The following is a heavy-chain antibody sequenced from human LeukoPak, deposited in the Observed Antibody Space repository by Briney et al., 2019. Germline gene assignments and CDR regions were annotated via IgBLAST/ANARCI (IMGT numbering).Heavy chain of an antibody. D-gene: IGHD2-21*01. CDR1: GFTFGAYS. V-gene: IGHV3-48*02. CDR2: IAGSSTT. CDR3: ARDHLWGMDV. J-gene: IGHJ6*02. Sequence: GGSLRLSCAASGFTFGAYSMNWVRQAPGKGLEWLSYIAGSSTTYYADSVKGRFTISRDVATNSLYLQMNSLRDEDTAVYYCARDHLWGMDVWGQGTTVTVSS.